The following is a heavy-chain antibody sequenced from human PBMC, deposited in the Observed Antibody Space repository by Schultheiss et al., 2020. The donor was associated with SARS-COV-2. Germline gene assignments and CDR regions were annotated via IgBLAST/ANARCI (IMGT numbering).Heavy chain of an antibody. CDR2: ISAYNGNT. Sequence: ASVKVSCKASGYTFTSYDINWVRQAPGQGLEWMGWISAYNGNTNYAQKLQGRVTVTTDTSTSTAYMELSSLRSEDTAVYYCARDPHVGIAPHLDYWGQGTLVTVSS. CDR1: GYTFTSYD. V-gene: IGHV1-18*01. CDR3: ARDPHVGIAPHLDY. D-gene: IGHD6-13*01. J-gene: IGHJ4*02.